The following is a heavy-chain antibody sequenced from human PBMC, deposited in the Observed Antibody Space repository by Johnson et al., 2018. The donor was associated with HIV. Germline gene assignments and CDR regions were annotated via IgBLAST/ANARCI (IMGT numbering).Heavy chain of an antibody. CDR1: GFTFSNYV. CDR2: ITGRGGST. CDR3: ARGDYGDSLNAFDL. Sequence: VQLVESGGGVVQPGGSLRLSCAASGFTFSNYVMSWGRQAPGKGLEWVSSITGRGGSTYYADSVKGRFTISSENAKNSLYLQMKSLRAGDTAVYYCARGDYGDSLNAFDLWGQWTMVTVSS. D-gene: IGHD4-17*01. V-gene: IGHV3-23*04. J-gene: IGHJ3*01.